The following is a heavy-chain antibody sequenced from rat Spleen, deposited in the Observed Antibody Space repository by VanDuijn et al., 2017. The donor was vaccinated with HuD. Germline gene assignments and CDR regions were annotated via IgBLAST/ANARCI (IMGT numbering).Heavy chain of an antibody. V-gene: IGHV5-25*01. J-gene: IGHJ2*01. D-gene: IGHD1-2*01. Sequence: EVQLVESDGGLVQPGRSLKLSCAASGFTFSDYYMAWIRQAPTKGLEWVASISPSGVSTYYRDSVKGRFTISRDNAKSTLYLQMNSLRSEDTATYYCARGDIAASYWGQGVMVTVSS. CDR2: ISPSGVST. CDR3: ARGDIAASY. CDR1: GFTFSDYY.